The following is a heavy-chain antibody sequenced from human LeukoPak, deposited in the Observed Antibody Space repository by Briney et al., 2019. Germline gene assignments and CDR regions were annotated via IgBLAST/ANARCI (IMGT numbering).Heavy chain of an antibody. D-gene: IGHD3-10*01. CDR1: GYTFTTYA. J-gene: IGHJ6*03. Sequence: GASVKVSCKASGYTFTTYAMHWVRQAPGQRLECMGWINAGNGSTKYSQEFQGRVTITRDTSASTAYMELSSLRSEDMAVYYCARGPNWGFGELFGRQNYYMDVWGKGTTVTVSS. CDR3: ARGPNWGFGELFGRQNYYMDV. CDR2: INAGNGST. V-gene: IGHV1-3*03.